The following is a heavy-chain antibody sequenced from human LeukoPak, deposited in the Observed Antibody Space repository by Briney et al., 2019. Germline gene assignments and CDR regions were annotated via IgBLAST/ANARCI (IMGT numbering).Heavy chain of an antibody. CDR2: IYTSGST. V-gene: IGHV4-4*07. J-gene: IGHJ5*02. Sequence: SETLSLTCTVSGGSISSSYWSWIRQPAGKGLEWIGRIYTSGSTNYNPSLKSRVTMSVDTSKTQFSLKLSSVTAADTAVYYCVRDRADYYGTSGSYAWFDPWGQGTLVTVSS. D-gene: IGHD3-22*01. CDR1: GGSISSSY. CDR3: VRDRADYYGTSGSYAWFDP.